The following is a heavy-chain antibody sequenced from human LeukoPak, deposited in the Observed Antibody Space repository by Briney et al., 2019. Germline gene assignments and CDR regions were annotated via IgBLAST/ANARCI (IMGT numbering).Heavy chain of an antibody. CDR1: GGSISSSSYY. CDR3: ARRGKWLRLYYFDY. Sequence: PPETLSLTCTVSGGSISSSSYYWGWIRQPPGKGLEWIGSIYYSGSTYYNPSLKSRVTISVDTSKNQFSLKLSSVTAADTAVYYCARRGKWLRLYYFDYWGQGTLVTVSS. D-gene: IGHD5-12*01. V-gene: IGHV4-39*01. J-gene: IGHJ4*02. CDR2: IYYSGST.